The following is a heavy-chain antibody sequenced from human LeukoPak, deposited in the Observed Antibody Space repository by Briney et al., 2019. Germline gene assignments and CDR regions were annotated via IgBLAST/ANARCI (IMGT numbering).Heavy chain of an antibody. V-gene: IGHV4-4*02. CDR2: IYHSGST. CDR1: GGSISSSNW. J-gene: IGHJ4*02. D-gene: IGHD2-2*01. CDR3: ARVARCTSCFDVDY. Sequence: SGTLSLTCAVSGGSISSSNWWSLVRQPPGKGLEWIGEIYHSGSTNYNPSLKSRVTISVDKPKNQFSLKLSSVTAADTAVYYCARVARCTSCFDVDYWGQGTLVTVSS.